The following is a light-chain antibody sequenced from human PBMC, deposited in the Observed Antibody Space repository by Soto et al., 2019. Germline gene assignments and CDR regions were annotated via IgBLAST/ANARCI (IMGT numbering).Light chain of an antibody. J-gene: IGLJ1*01. CDR3: SSYAGSNSLV. CDR1: SSDVGGYNY. Sequence: QSALTQPASVSGSPGQSITISCTGTSSDVGGYNYVSWYQQHPGKAPKLMIYEVSNRPSGVSNRFSGSKSGDTASLTVSGLQAEDEADYCCSSYAGSNSLVFGSGTKLTVL. V-gene: IGLV2-14*01. CDR2: EVS.